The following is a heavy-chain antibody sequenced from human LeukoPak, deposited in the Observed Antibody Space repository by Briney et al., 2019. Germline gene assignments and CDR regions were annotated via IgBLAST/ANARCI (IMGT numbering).Heavy chain of an antibody. Sequence: PGGSLRLSCAASGFTVSSDFMIWVRQAPGRGLEWVSILCSAGNTYYAGSVKGRFTISRDNSKNMLFLQMNSLRAEDTAVYYCAKQRGTTVTAYQVYWGQGTLVTVSS. J-gene: IGHJ4*02. CDR2: LCSAGNT. D-gene: IGHD4-17*01. CDR1: GFTVSSDF. V-gene: IGHV3-66*04. CDR3: AKQRGTTVTAYQVY.